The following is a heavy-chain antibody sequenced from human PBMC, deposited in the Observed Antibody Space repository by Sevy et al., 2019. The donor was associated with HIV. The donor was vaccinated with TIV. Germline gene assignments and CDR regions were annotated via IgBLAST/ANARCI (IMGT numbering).Heavy chain of an antibody. Sequence: GGSLRLSCAASGFTFSSYGMHWVRQAPGKGLEWVAVIWYDGSNKYYADSVKGGFTISRDNSKNTLYLQMNSLRAEDTAVYYCARDPLYCSGGSCYGLYYYMDVWGKGTTVTVSS. V-gene: IGHV3-33*01. CDR1: GFTFSSYG. CDR2: IWYDGSNK. CDR3: ARDPLYCSGGSCYGLYYYMDV. J-gene: IGHJ6*03. D-gene: IGHD2-15*01.